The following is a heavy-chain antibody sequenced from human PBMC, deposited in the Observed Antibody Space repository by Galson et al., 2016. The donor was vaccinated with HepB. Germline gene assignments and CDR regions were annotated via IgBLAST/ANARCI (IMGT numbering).Heavy chain of an antibody. D-gene: IGHD2-15*01. V-gene: IGHV1-69*06. CDR2: IIPIFGTA. Sequence: SVKVSCKASGGTFSSFAISWVRQAPGQGLEWMGVIIPIFGTANYAQHFQGRVRITADKSTSTAYMELSSLRSEDTAVYYCARGDLIGYCSGGTCSNWFDPWGQGTLVTVSS. CDR3: ARGDLIGYCSGGTCSNWFDP. CDR1: GGTFSSFA. J-gene: IGHJ5*02.